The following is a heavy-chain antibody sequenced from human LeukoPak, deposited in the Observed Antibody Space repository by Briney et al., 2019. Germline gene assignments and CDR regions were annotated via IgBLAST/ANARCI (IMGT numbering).Heavy chain of an antibody. V-gene: IGHV4-34*01. CDR3: AREPLTGWFDP. CDR2: INHSGST. CDR1: GGSFSGYY. D-gene: IGHD7-27*01. Sequence: SETLSLTCAVYGGSFSGYYWSWIRQPPGKGLEWIGEINHSGSTNYNPSLKSRVTISVDTSKNQFSLKLNSVTAADTAVYYCAREPLTGWFDPWGQGTLVTVYS. J-gene: IGHJ5*02.